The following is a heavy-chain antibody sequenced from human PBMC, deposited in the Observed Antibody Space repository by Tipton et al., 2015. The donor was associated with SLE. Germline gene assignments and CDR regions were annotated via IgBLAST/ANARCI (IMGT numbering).Heavy chain of an antibody. CDR1: GDSISSYY. J-gene: IGHJ4*02. Sequence: TLSLTCTVSGDSISSYYWSWIRQPPGKGLEWIGYIYYSGSTKYNPSLKSRVTISVDTSKNQFSLMLSSVTAADTAVYYCARDHTSGCLDYWGQGTLVTVSS. D-gene: IGHD3-22*01. V-gene: IGHV4-59*01. CDR2: IYYSGST. CDR3: ARDHTSGCLDY.